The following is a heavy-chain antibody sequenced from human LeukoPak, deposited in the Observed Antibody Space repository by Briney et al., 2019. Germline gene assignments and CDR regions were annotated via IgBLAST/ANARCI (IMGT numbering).Heavy chain of an antibody. CDR3: AKFLVVVAAGFDY. CDR2: TKPDGSAE. J-gene: IGHJ4*02. V-gene: IGHV3-7*03. CDR1: GFTFRNYW. D-gene: IGHD2-15*01. Sequence: GGSLRLSCAASGFTFRNYWMGWVRQAPGKGLEWVANTKPDGSAEYYADSVRGRFTTSRDNANNFLYLQMNSLRAEDTAVYYCAKFLVVVAAGFDYWGQGTLVTVSS.